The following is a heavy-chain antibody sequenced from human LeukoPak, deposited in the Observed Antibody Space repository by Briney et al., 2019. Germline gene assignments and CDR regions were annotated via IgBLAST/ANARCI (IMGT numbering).Heavy chain of an antibody. CDR3: ARDGSDVEMATIWVD. CDR2: IKDDGSEK. J-gene: IGHJ4*02. V-gene: IGHV3-7*01. D-gene: IGHD5-24*01. CDR1: GFTFRAYW. Sequence: GGSLRLSCAASGFTFRAYWMSWVRQVPGKGLEWVANIKDDGSEKYYVDSVKGRFTISRDNAKKLLYLQMNSLRAEDTAVYYCARDGSDVEMATIWVDWGQGTRVTVSP.